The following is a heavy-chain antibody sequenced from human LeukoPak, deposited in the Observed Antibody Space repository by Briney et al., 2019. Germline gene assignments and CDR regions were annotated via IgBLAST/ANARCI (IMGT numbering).Heavy chain of an antibody. Sequence: GGPLRLSCVASGFTFSSYGTHWVRQAPGKGLEWVAVISYDGSNKYYADSVKGRFTISRDNAKNSLYLQMNSLRAEDTALYYCARSGNPYYFDYWGQGTLVTVSS. J-gene: IGHJ4*02. CDR3: ARSGNPYYFDY. CDR1: GFTFSSYG. CDR2: ISYDGSNK. D-gene: IGHD3-10*01. V-gene: IGHV3-30*03.